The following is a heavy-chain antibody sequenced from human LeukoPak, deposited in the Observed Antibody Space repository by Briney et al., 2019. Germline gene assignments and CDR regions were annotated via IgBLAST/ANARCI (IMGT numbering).Heavy chain of an antibody. J-gene: IGHJ1*01. Sequence: APLKVSCKASRYTFTGYYMHWMRQAPGQGLEWMGWINPNSGVTSYAQKFQGRVTMTRDTSISTAYMELSRLRSDDTAVYYCARDATVVRGLIINLVGYFQHWGQGTLVTVSS. V-gene: IGHV1-2*02. D-gene: IGHD3-10*01. CDR3: ARDATVVRGLIINLVGYFQH. CDR1: RYTFTGYY. CDR2: INPNSGVT.